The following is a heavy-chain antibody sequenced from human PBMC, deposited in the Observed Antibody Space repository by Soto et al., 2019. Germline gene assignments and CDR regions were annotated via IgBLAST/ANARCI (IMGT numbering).Heavy chain of an antibody. CDR1: GYTFTGYY. CDR3: ARDQSIVGPASGMDV. D-gene: IGHD1-26*01. V-gene: IGHV1-2*04. J-gene: IGHJ6*02. CDR2: INPNSGGT. Sequence: QVQLVQSGAEVKKPGASVKVSCKASGYTFTGYYMHWVRQAPGQGLEWMGWINPNSGGTNYAQKFQGWVTMTRDTSISTAYMELSRLRSDDTAVYYCARDQSIVGPASGMDVWGQGTTVTVSS.